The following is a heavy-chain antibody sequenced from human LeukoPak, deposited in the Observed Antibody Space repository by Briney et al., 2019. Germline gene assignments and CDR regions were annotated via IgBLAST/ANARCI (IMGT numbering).Heavy chain of an antibody. CDR2: INHSGST. D-gene: IGHD3-16*02. Sequence: SETLSLTCTVSGGSISSYYWSWIRQPPGKGLEWIGEINHSGSTNYNPSLKSRVTISVDTSKNQFSLKLSSVTAADTAVYYCARSNYDYVWGSYRKYYFDYWGQGTLVTVSS. CDR3: ARSNYDYVWGSYRKYYFDY. V-gene: IGHV4-34*01. CDR1: GGSISSYY. J-gene: IGHJ4*02.